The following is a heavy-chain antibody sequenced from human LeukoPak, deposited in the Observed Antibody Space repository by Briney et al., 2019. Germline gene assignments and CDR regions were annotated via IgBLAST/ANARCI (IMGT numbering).Heavy chain of an antibody. CDR1: GYTFTTDY. D-gene: IGHD3-10*01. V-gene: IGHV1-46*01. J-gene: IGHJ6*03. Sequence: ASVKLSCKASGYTFTTDYIHWMWQAPGQGLEWMGIINPSDGSTTYAQKFQGRVIMTGDTSTSTVYMELRSLRSEDTAVYYCARARGSGSYYGHDYYYYYYMDVWGQGTTVTVSS. CDR3: ARARGSGSYYGHDYYYYYYMDV. CDR2: INPSDGST.